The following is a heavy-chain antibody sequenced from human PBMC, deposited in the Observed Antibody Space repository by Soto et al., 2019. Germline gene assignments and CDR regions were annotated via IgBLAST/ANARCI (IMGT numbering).Heavy chain of an antibody. Sequence: EVPLVESGGGLVQPGRSLRLSCAASGFTFDDYAMHWVRQAPGKGLEWVSGISWNSGSIGYADSVKGRFTISRDNAKNSLYLQMNSLRAEDTALYYCAKDWGSSWYFDYWGQGTLVTVSS. V-gene: IGHV3-9*01. CDR3: AKDWGSSWYFDY. J-gene: IGHJ4*02. D-gene: IGHD6-13*01. CDR1: GFTFDDYA. CDR2: ISWNSGSI.